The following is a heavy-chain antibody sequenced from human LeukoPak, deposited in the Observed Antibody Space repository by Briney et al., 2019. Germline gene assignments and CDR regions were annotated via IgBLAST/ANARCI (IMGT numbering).Heavy chain of an antibody. CDR2: ISNDGSHR. CDR1: GFTFSRYG. J-gene: IGHJ4*02. D-gene: IGHD1-26*01. Sequence: PGGSLRLSCAASGFTFSRYGMHWVRQAPGKGLEWVAVISNDGSHRYYADSVKGRFTISRDNAKNTLYLQMNSLRAEDTAVYYCARDRYSGSYSDYWGQGTLVTVSS. CDR3: ARDRYSGSYSDY. V-gene: IGHV3-30*03.